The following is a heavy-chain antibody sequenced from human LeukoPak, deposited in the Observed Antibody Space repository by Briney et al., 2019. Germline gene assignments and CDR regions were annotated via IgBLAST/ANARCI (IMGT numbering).Heavy chain of an antibody. CDR1: GGSFSGYY. CDR2: IKTRAFGRAT. CDR3: TRDLTGRSWFDP. D-gene: IGHD3-10*01. V-gene: IGHV3-72*01. J-gene: IGHJ5*02. Sequence: LSLTCAVYGGSFSGYYWGWIRQPPGKGLEWIGSIKTRAFGRATENSASVKGRFSISRDDSKKSVYLEMNNLKIEDTGLYFCTRDLTGRSWFDPWGQGTLVTVSS.